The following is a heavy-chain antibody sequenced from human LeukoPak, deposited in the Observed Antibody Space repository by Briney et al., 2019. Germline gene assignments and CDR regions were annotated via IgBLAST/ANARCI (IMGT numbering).Heavy chain of an antibody. J-gene: IGHJ3*02. Sequence: GGSLRLSCAASGFTFSSYWMSWVRQAPGKGLEWVANIKQDGSEKYCVDSVKGRFTISRDNAKNSLYLQMNSLRAEDTAVYYCARDQAGIAVARNAFDIWGQGTMVTVSS. CDR3: ARDQAGIAVARNAFDI. V-gene: IGHV3-7*01. CDR1: GFTFSSYW. CDR2: IKQDGSEK. D-gene: IGHD6-19*01.